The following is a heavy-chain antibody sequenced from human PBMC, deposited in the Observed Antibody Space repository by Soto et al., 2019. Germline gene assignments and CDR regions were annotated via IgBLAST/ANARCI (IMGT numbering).Heavy chain of an antibody. CDR2: VQGNGIGT. CDR3: ALPYAGDPAGFDY. V-gene: IGHV3-74*01. Sequence: GGSLRLTCEASGFTFSDYWIHWVRQAPGRGLVWVSRVQGNGIGTNYANSVEGRFTISRDNAKNTVYLQMNGLRSDDTALYYCALPYAGDPAGFDYWGQGTLVTVSS. D-gene: IGHD2-21*02. J-gene: IGHJ4*02. CDR1: GFTFSDYW.